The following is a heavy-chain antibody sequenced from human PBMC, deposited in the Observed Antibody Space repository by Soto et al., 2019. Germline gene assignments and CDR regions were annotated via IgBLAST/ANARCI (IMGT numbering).Heavy chain of an antibody. Sequence: SETLSLTCAVYGGSFSGYYWSWIRQPPGKGLEWIGEINHSGSTNYNPSLKSRVTISVDTSKNQFSLKLSSVTAADTAVYYCARSSSSSYTLEDWGQGTLVT. CDR1: GGSFSGYY. CDR2: INHSGST. V-gene: IGHV4-34*01. J-gene: IGHJ4*02. D-gene: IGHD3-16*02. CDR3: ARSSSSSYTLED.